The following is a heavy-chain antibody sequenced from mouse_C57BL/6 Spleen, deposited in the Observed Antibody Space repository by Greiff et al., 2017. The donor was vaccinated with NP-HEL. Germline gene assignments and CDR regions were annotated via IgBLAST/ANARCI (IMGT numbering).Heavy chain of an antibody. CDR2: IRSKSSNYAT. J-gene: IGHJ4*01. D-gene: IGHD1-1*01. CDR3: VRYLSYYYGSYYAMDY. CDR1: GFTFNTYA. Sequence: EVKVVESGGGLVQPKGSLKLSCAASGFTFNTYAMHWVRQAPGKGLEWVARIRSKSSNYATYYADSVKDRFTISRDDSQSMLYLQMNNLKTEDTAMYYCVRYLSYYYGSYYAMDYWGQGTSVTVSS. V-gene: IGHV10-3*01.